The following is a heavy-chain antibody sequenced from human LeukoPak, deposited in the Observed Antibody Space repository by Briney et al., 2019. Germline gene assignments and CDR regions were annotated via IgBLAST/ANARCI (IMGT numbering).Heavy chain of an antibody. J-gene: IGHJ4*02. D-gene: IGHD3-10*01. CDR2: SNSDGSST. Sequence: PGTSLRLSCAASGFAFSSSWMYWVRQAPGKGLVWVSRSNSDGSSTTYADSVKGRFTISRDNVKNTLYLQMNSLRAEDTAVYYCASPNYGSGSPTNYDYWGQGTLVTVSS. V-gene: IGHV3-74*01. CDR3: ASPNYGSGSPTNYDY. CDR1: GFAFSSSW.